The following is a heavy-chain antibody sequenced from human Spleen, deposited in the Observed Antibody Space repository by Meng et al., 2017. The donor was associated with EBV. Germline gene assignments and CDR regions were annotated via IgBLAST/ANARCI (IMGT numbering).Heavy chain of an antibody. J-gene: IGHJ5*02. Sequence: QGQLAQAGAGVKKPGASVKVSCKASGYSFSRYDINWVRQAAGQGLEWMGWMNPKSGNTEYAQKFQGRVTMTRNTSTNTAYMELSRLRTEDTAVYFCTRVEAQLPSRPRHWFHPWGQGTLVTVSS. D-gene: IGHD1-7*01. CDR3: TRVEAQLPSRPRHWFHP. CDR2: MNPKSGNT. V-gene: IGHV1-8*01. CDR1: GYSFSRYD.